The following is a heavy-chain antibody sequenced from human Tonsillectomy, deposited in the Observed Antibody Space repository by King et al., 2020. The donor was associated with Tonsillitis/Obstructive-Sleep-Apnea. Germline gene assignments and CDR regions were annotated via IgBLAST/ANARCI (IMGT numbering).Heavy chain of an antibody. J-gene: IGHJ4*02. V-gene: IGHV3-21*01. CDR3: ARDPTVVVVAATPYFDY. Sequence: VQLVESGGGLVKPGGSLRLSCAASGFTFSSYSINWVRQAPGKGLEWVSSISSSGSYIHFADSGKGRFTSSRDNPKNSLYLQMNSLRADDTAVYYCARDPTVVVVAATPYFDYWGQGTLVTVSS. CDR1: GFTFSSYS. CDR2: ISSSGSYI. D-gene: IGHD2-15*01.